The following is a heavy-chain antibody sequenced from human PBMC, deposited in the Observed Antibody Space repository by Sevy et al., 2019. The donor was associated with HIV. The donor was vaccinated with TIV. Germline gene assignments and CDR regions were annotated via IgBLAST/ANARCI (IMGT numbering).Heavy chain of an antibody. CDR1: GGSISIYY. D-gene: IGHD6-19*01. Sequence: SETLSLTCTVSGGSISIYYWSWIRQPPGKGLEWIGYIYYSGSTNYNPSLKSRVTMSVDTSKNQFSLKLRSVTAADTAVYYCARSTRGYSSGWYEVFDYWGQGTLVTVSS. CDR3: ARSTRGYSSGWYEVFDY. CDR2: IYYSGST. J-gene: IGHJ4*02. V-gene: IGHV4-59*13.